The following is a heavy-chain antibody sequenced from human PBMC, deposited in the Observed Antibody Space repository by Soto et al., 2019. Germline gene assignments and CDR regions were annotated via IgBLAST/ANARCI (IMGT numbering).Heavy chain of an antibody. CDR3: ARDSPPMDV. Sequence: GGSLRLSCAASGFTFSSYSMNWVRQAPGKGLEWVSYISSSSSTIYYADSVKGRFTISRDNAKNPLYLQMNSLRDEDTAVYYCARDSPPMDVWGQGTTVTVSS. J-gene: IGHJ6*02. CDR1: GFTFSSYS. CDR2: ISSSSSTI. V-gene: IGHV3-48*02.